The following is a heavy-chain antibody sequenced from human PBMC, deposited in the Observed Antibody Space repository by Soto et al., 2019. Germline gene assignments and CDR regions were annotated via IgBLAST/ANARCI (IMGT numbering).Heavy chain of an antibody. V-gene: IGHV3-33*01. D-gene: IGHD6-13*01. J-gene: IGHJ6*02. Sequence: GGSLRLACSTSGLHFFSYVIHLVRPAPGRGLEWMALIWYDGTNKYYSDSVKGRFFISRDNSKNMVFLEMKTRRVDDTAVYYCARDSGVQAAAPPKKYGMDVWGQGNTVTVSS. CDR3: ARDSGVQAAAPPKKYGMDV. CDR1: GLHFFSYV. CDR2: IWYDGTNK.